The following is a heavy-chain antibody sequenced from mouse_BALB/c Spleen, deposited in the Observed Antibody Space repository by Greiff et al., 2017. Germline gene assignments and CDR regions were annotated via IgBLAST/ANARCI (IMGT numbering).Heavy chain of an antibody. J-gene: IGHJ4*01. CDR2: IWRGGST. D-gene: IGHD1-1*01. V-gene: IGHV2-5-1*01. CDR3: AKGTTVVANPYAMDY. Sequence: QVQLKQSGPSLVQPSQSLSITCTVSGFSLTSYGVHWVRQSPGKGLEWLGVIWRGGSTDYNAAFMSRLSITKDNSKSQVFFKMNSLQADDTAIYYCAKGTTVVANPYAMDYWGQGTSVTVSS. CDR1: GFSLTSYG.